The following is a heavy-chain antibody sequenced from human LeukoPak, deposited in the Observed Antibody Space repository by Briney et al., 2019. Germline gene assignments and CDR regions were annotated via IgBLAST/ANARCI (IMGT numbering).Heavy chain of an antibody. V-gene: IGHV1-69*01. Sequence: SVKVSCKASVGTFSSYAISWVRQAPGQGLEWMGGIIPIFGTANYAQKFQGRVTITADESTSTAYMELSSLRSEDTAVYYCAREKGGSSPLYYYYYMDVWGKGTTVTVSS. D-gene: IGHD6-13*01. CDR3: AREKGGSSPLYYYYYMDV. CDR1: VGTFSSYA. CDR2: IIPIFGTA. J-gene: IGHJ6*03.